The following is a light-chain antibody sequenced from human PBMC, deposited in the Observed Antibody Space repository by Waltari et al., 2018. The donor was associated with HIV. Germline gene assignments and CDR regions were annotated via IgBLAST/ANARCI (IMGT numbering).Light chain of an antibody. Sequence: GDRVTITCRASQSITSYLTWYQQKPRKAPNLLIYATSSLQSAVPSRFSGSGYGTDFTLTISSLQPEDSATYYCQQSYNSPWTFGQGTKVEI. V-gene: IGKV1-39*01. CDR1: QSITSY. CDR2: ATS. CDR3: QQSYNSPWT. J-gene: IGKJ1*01.